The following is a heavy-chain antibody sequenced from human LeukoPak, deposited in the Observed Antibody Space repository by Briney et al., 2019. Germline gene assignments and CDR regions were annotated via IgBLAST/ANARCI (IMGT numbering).Heavy chain of an antibody. J-gene: IGHJ4*02. CDR2: ISGRVTKT. CDR1: GFTFSAYA. V-gene: IGHV3-23*01. Sequence: GGSLRLSCAASGFTFSAYALSCVPQTPGGGLNCGSYISGRVTKTNSTDPVKGRFTIPRDNTKNTLLLQLHLLTFQATALYYFAKDRIGGGYTAYESFDSWGQRTLVTVSS. D-gene: IGHD5-12*01. CDR3: AKDRIGGGYTAYESFDS.